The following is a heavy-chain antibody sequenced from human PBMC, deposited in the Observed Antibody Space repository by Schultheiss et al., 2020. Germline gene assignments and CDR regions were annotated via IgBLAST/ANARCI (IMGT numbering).Heavy chain of an antibody. CDR1: GFTVSSNY. J-gene: IGHJ3*02. Sequence: GGSLRLSCAASGFTVSSNYMSWVRQAPGKGLEWVSVIYTGGRTDYANSARGRFTISRDNSKNTLYLQMNSLRAEDTAVYYCAREPEQWLADGAFDIWGQGTMVTVSS. D-gene: IGHD6-19*01. V-gene: IGHV3-66*02. CDR2: IYTGGRT. CDR3: AREPEQWLADGAFDI.